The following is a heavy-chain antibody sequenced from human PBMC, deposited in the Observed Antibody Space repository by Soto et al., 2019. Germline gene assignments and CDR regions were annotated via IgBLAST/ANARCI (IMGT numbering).Heavy chain of an antibody. CDR3: ASEWERPNYYGMDV. J-gene: IGHJ6*02. D-gene: IGHD1-26*01. CDR2: IYSGGST. V-gene: IGHV3-53*01. CDR1: GFTVSSNY. Sequence: EVQLVESGGGLIQPGGSLRLSCAASGFTVSSNYMSWVRQAPGKGLEWVSVIYSGGSTYYADSVKGRFTISRDNSKNTVHLQMNSLRAEDTAVYYCASEWERPNYYGMDVWGQGTTVTVSS.